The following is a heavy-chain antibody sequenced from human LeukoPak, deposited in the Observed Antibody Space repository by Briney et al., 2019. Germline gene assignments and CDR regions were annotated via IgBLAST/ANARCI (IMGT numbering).Heavy chain of an antibody. V-gene: IGHV3-30*02. CDR2: IRYDGSNK. CDR1: GFTFSDYY. CDR3: ITVTTPDY. J-gene: IGHJ4*02. D-gene: IGHD4-17*01. Sequence: PGGSLRLSCAASGFTFSDYYMSWIRQAPGKGLEWVAFIRYDGSNKYYADSVKGRFTISRDNSKNTLYLQMNSLRAEDTAVYYCITVTTPDYWGQGTLVTVSS.